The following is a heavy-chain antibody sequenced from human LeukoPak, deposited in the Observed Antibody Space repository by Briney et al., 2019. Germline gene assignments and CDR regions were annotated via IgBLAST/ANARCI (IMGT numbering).Heavy chain of an antibody. CDR2: IYYSGST. CDR1: GGSISTSPYY. V-gene: IGHV4-39*01. D-gene: IGHD2-15*01. Sequence: KSSETLSLTCSVSGGSISTSPYYWGCIPQPPGKGLEWSESIYYSGSTYCNPSLKSRVTISVDTSKNQFSLKLRSVTAADTAVYFCARQPSLSYCSGGTCWFDPWGPGTLVTVSS. CDR3: ARQPSLSYCSGGTCWFDP. J-gene: IGHJ5*02.